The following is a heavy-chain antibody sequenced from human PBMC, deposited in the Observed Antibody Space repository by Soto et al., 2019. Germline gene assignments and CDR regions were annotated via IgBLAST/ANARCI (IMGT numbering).Heavy chain of an antibody. CDR3: ARDHDGDPGWFDP. V-gene: IGHV4-59*12. Sequence: SETLSLTCTVSGGSTSSYYWSWIRQPPGKALEWIGYIYHSGSTNYNPSLKSRVTISVDTSKNQLSLNLSSVTAADTAVYYCARDHDGDPGWFDPWGQGTLVTVSS. CDR1: GGSTSSYY. D-gene: IGHD4-17*01. J-gene: IGHJ5*02. CDR2: IYHSGST.